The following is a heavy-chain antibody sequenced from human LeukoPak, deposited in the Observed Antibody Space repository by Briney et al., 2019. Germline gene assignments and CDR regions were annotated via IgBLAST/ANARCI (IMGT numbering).Heavy chain of an antibody. V-gene: IGHV4-34*01. CDR1: GGSFSGYY. Sequence: SETLSLTCAVYGGSFSGYYWSWIRQPPGKGLEWIGEINHSGSTNYNPSLKSRVTISVDTSKNQFSLKLSSVTAADTAVYYCARVKPGGATDYWGQGTLVTVSS. CDR2: INHSGST. D-gene: IGHD1-26*01. J-gene: IGHJ4*02. CDR3: ARVKPGGATDY.